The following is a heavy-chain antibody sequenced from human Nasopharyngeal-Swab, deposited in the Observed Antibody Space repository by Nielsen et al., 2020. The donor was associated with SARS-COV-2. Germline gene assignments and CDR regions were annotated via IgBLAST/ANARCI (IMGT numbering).Heavy chain of an antibody. D-gene: IGHD6-13*01. CDR1: GFTFSSYS. CDR2: ISSSSSYI. CDR3: ARDVGIAPFQH. J-gene: IGHJ1*01. Sequence: GGSLRLSCAAFGFTFSSYSMNWVRQAPGKGLEWVSSISSSSSYIYYADSVKGRFTISRDNAKNSLYLQMNSLRAEDTAVYYCARDVGIAPFQHWGQGTLVTVSS. V-gene: IGHV3-21*01.